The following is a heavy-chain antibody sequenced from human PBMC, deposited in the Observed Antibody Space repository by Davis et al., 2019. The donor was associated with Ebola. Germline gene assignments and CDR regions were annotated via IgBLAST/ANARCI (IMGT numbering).Heavy chain of an antibody. D-gene: IGHD6-13*01. CDR2: IKQDGSEK. CDR1: GFTFSSYW. J-gene: IGHJ6*02. CDR3: ARSPAAATDVHYYYGMDV. V-gene: IGHV3-7*01. Sequence: GESLKISCAASGFTFSSYWMSWVRQAPGKGLEWVANIKQDGSEKYYVDSVKGRFTLYSDNAKNSLFLQMNSLMAEDTAVYYCARSPAAATDVHYYYGMDVWGQGTTVTVSS.